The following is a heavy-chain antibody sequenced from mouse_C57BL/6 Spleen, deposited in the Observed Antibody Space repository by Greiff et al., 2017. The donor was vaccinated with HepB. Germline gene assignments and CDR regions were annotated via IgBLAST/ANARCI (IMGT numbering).Heavy chain of an antibody. D-gene: IGHD1-1*01. V-gene: IGHV1-64*01. CDR3: ARRPVVATDAMDY. J-gene: IGHJ4*01. Sequence: QVQLQQPGAELVKPGASVKLSCKASGYTFTSYWMHWVKQRPGKGLEWIGMIHPNSGSTNYNEKFKSKATLTVDKSSSTAYMQLSSLTSEDSAVYYCARRPVVATDAMDYWGQGTSVTVSS. CDR2: IHPNSGST. CDR1: GYTFTSYW.